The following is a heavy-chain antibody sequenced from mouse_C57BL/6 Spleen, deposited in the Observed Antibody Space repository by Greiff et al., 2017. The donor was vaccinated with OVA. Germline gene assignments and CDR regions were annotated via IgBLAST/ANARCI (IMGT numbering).Heavy chain of an antibody. V-gene: IGHV1-7*01. CDR2: INPSSGYT. CDR3: YDYDEAWFAY. Sequence: VKPMASGAELAKPGASVKLSCKASGYPFTSYWMHWVKQRPGQGLEWIGYINPSSGYTKYNQKFKDKATLTADKSSSTAYMQLSSLTYEDSAVYDCYDYDEAWFAYWGQGTLVTVSA. D-gene: IGHD2-4*01. CDR1: GYPFTSYW. J-gene: IGHJ3*01.